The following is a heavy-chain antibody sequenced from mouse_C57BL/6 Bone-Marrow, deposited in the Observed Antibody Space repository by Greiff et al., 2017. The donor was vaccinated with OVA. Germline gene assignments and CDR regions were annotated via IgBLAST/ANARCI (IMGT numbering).Heavy chain of an antibody. D-gene: IGHD1-1*01. V-gene: IGHV5-17*01. Sequence: EVQRVESGGGLVKPGGSLKLSCAASGFTFSDYGMHWVRQAPEKGLEWVAYISSGSSTIYYADTVKGRFTIARDNAKKTLFLQMTSLRSEDTAMYYCARAYYGSKYYFDYWGQGTTLTVSS. CDR3: ARAYYGSKYYFDY. CDR1: GFTFSDYG. J-gene: IGHJ2*01. CDR2: ISSGSSTI.